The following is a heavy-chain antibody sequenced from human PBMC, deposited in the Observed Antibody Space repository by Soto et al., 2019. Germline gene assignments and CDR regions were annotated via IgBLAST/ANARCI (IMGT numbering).Heavy chain of an antibody. CDR2: IYHSGST. V-gene: IGHV4-4*02. D-gene: IGHD3-22*01. J-gene: IGHJ4*02. Sequence: QVQLQESGPGLVKPSGTLSLTCAVSGGSISSNNWWSWVRQPPGKGLEWIGEIYHSGSTNYNPSRESRVNILVDKSKNQFSLNLRSVTAADTAVYYCARRTDYYASSGTFDYWGQGTLVTVSS. CDR3: ARRTDYYASSGTFDY. CDR1: GGSISSNNW.